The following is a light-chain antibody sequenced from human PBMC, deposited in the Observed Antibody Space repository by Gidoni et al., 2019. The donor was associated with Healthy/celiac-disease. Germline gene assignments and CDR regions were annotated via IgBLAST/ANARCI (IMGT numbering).Light chain of an antibody. CDR2: GAS. Sequence: SPGERATLSCRASQSVSSSYLAWYQQKPGQAPRLLIYGASSRATGIPDRFSGSGSGTDFTLTINRLEPEDFAVYYCQQYGSSPRTFGQGTKLEIK. CDR1: QSVSSSY. J-gene: IGKJ2*01. CDR3: QQYGSSPRT. V-gene: IGKV3-20*01.